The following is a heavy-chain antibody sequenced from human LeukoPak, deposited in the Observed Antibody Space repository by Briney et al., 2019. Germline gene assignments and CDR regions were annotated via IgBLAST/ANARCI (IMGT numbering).Heavy chain of an antibody. V-gene: IGHV3-23*01. CDR1: GFTFSSYA. CDR2: ISGSGGST. J-gene: IGHJ4*02. CDR3: AKDPLWFGELLDY. D-gene: IGHD3-10*01. Sequence: GGSLRLSRAASGFTFSSYAMSWVRQAPGKGLEWVSAISGSGGSTYYADSVKGRFTISRDNSKNTLYLQMNSLRAEDTAVYYCAKDPLWFGELLDYWGQGTLVTVSS.